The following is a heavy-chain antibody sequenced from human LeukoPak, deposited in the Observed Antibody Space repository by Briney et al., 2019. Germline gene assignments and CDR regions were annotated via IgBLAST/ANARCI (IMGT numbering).Heavy chain of an antibody. CDR2: MSPSGTT. V-gene: IGHV4-61*01. CDR1: GDSVSSGSYY. J-gene: IGHJ4*02. D-gene: IGHD3-22*01. Sequence: SETLSLTCTVSGDSVSSGSYYLSWIRQPPGKGLEWIAYMSPSGTTNYNPSLKSRVTTSVDTSRTQFSLRLSSVTAADTAVYYCARGQDDRSGTFDYWGQGTLVTVSS. CDR3: ARGQDDRSGTFDY.